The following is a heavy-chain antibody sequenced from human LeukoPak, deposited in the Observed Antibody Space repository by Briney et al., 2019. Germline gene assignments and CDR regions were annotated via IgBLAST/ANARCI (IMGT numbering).Heavy chain of an antibody. CDR2: VYTDGGTI. D-gene: IGHD3-10*01. CDR3: ATEAPGSYRFDN. V-gene: IGHV1-46*01. Sequence: ASVKVSCKASGNIFTNYHLHWVRLAPGRGLEWMGAVYTDGGTITDTRSFQDRVTMTRDVSTRTVYMELSSLNSEDTAVYYCATEAPGSYRFDNWGQEILVTVSS. J-gene: IGHJ4*02. CDR1: GNIFTNYH.